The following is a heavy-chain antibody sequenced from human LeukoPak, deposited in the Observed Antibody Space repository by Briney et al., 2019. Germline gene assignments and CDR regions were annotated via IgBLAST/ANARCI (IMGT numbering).Heavy chain of an antibody. CDR1: GGSFSGYY. D-gene: IGHD3-22*01. Sequence: PSETLSLTCAVYGGSFSGYYWSWIRQPPGKGLEWIGEINHSGSTNYNPSLKSRVTISVDTSKNQFSLKLSSVTAADTAVYYCARGVITMIVNGPGSHAFDIWGQGTMVTVSS. J-gene: IGHJ3*02. CDR2: INHSGST. V-gene: IGHV4-34*01. CDR3: ARGVITMIVNGPGSHAFDI.